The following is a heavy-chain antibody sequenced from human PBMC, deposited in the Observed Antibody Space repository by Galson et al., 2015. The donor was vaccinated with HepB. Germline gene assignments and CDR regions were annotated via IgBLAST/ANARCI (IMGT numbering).Heavy chain of an antibody. J-gene: IGHJ4*02. CDR1: GYTFTSYA. CDR2: INAGNGNT. V-gene: IGHV1-3*01. CDR3: ARDPSYSSSWVFDY. D-gene: IGHD6-13*01. Sequence: SVKVSCKASGYTFTSYAMHWERQAPGQRLEWMGWINAGNGNTKYSQKFQGRVTITRDTSASTAYMELSSLRSEDTAVYYCARDPSYSSSWVFDYWGQGTLVTVSS.